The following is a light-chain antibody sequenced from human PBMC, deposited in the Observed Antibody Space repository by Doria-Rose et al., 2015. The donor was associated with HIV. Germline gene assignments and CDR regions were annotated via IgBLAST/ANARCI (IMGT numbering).Light chain of an antibody. V-gene: IGKV4-1*01. CDR3: QQYYSTPYT. J-gene: IGKJ2*01. CDR1: QSILYNSNSKNY. CDR2: WAS. Sequence: SPDSLAVSLGERATINCKSSQSILYNSNSKNYLAWYQQKPGQPPKLLIYWASTRESGVPGRFSGSGSGTDFTLTISSLQAEDVAVYYCQQYYSTPYTFGQGTKLEIK.